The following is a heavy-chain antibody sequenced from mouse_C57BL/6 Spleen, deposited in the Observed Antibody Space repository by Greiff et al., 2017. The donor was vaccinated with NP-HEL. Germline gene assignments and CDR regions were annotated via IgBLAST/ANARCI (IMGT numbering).Heavy chain of an antibody. V-gene: IGHV5-9*01. J-gene: IGHJ4*01. CDR1: GFTFSSYT. D-gene: IGHD2-4*01. CDR2: ISGGDGNT. Sequence: EVKVEESGGGLVKPGGSLQLSCEASGFTFSSYTMSWVRQTPEKRLEWVATISGGDGNTNYTDRLKGRSTITSDNAKNTLYRQMSRLRSEDTALYYWATPCDDFAHYYAMDYWGQGTSVTVSS. CDR3: ATPCDDFAHYYAMDY.